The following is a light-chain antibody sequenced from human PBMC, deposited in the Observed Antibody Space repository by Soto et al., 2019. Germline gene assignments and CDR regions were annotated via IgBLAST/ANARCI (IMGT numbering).Light chain of an antibody. Sequence: QSALTQPRSVSGSPGQSVTISCTGTSSDVGGYYYVSWYQQHPGKAPKLMIYDVNKRPSGVPDRFSASESGITASLTISGLQAEDEADYYCCSYAGTYAFYVFGTGTKVNVL. V-gene: IGLV2-11*01. CDR2: DVN. CDR1: SSDVGGYYY. CDR3: CSYAGTYAFYV. J-gene: IGLJ1*01.